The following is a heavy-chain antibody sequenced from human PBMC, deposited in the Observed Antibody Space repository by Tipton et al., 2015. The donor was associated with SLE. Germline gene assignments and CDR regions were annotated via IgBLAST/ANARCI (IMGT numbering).Heavy chain of an antibody. Sequence: TLSLTCTVSGGSISPHYWSWVRQPPGKGLEWIGYVYYSGSTMYNSSLRSRVTMAVDTSKNQFSLQLTSVTAADTAVYYCARVCSGNSCYWGDYWGQGTLVTVSS. CDR2: VYYSGST. J-gene: IGHJ4*02. D-gene: IGHD2-15*01. CDR3: ARVCSGNSCYWGDY. CDR1: GGSISPHY. V-gene: IGHV4-59*08.